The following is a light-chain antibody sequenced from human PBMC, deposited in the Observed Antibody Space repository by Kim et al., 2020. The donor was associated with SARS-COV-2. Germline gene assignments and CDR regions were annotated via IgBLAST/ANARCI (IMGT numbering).Light chain of an antibody. V-gene: IGKV3-15*01. CDR3: QQYNNWRPIT. CDR2: GAS. CDR1: QSVSSN. Sequence: SPGERVILSCRPSQSVSSNLVWYQQKPGQAPRLLIHGASTRATGTPARFSGSGSGTEFTLTISSLQSVDFAVYFCQQYNNWRPITFGQGTRLEIK. J-gene: IGKJ5*01.